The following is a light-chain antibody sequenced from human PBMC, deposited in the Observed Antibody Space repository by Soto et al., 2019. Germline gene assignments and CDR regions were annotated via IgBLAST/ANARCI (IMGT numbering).Light chain of an antibody. CDR1: QSVSSDY. CDR2: DPS. V-gene: IGKV3D-20*01. J-gene: IGKJ1*01. CDR3: QQCGSSPTT. Sequence: DIVLTQSPATLSLSPGERATLSCRASQSVSSDYLAWYQEKPGLAPRLLIYDPSTRATGIPDRFRGSGSGTDFTLTISRLEPEDFEVYYCQQCGSSPTTFGQGTKVEIK.